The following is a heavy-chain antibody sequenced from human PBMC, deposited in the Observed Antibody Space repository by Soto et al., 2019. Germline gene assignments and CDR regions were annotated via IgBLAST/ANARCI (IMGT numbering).Heavy chain of an antibody. V-gene: IGHV4-31*03. J-gene: IGHJ6*02. CDR1: GGSISSGGYY. CDR3: ARDSKTRIAAAGPYGMDV. CDR2: IYYSGST. Sequence: SETLSLTCTVSGGSISSGGYYWSWIRQHPGKGLEWIGYIYYSGSTYYNPSLKSRVTISADTSKNQFSLKLSSVTAADTAVYYCARDSKTRIAAAGPYGMDVWGQGTTVTVS. D-gene: IGHD6-13*01.